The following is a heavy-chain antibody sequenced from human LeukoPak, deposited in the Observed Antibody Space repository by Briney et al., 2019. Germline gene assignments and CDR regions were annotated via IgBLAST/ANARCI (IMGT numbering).Heavy chain of an antibody. CDR2: INPSGGST. Sequence: ASVKVSCKASGYTFTSYYMHWVRQAPGQGLEWMGIINPSGGSTSYAQKFQGRVTMTRDTSTSTVYMELSSLRSEDTAVYYCARDLAGDDILTGYPDYWGQGTLVTVSS. J-gene: IGHJ4*02. CDR1: GYTFTSYY. V-gene: IGHV1-46*01. CDR3: ARDLAGDDILTGYPDY. D-gene: IGHD3-9*01.